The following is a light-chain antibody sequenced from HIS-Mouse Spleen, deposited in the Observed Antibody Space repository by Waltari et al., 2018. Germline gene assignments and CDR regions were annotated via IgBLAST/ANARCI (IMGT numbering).Light chain of an antibody. Sequence: QSALTQPASVSGSPGQSITISCTGPSSDVGGYNYVPWYQQHPGKAPKLMIYDVSNRPSGVSNRFSGSKSGNTASLTISGLQAEDEADYYCSSYTSSSVVFGGGTKLTVL. CDR1: SSDVGGYNY. CDR2: DVS. V-gene: IGLV2-14*03. CDR3: SSYTSSSVV. J-gene: IGLJ2*01.